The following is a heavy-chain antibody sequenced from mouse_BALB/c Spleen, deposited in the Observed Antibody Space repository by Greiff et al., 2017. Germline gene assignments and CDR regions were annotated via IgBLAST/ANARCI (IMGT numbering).Heavy chain of an antibody. D-gene: IGHD2-4*01. J-gene: IGHJ3*01. CDR1: GYTFTSYV. Sequence: EVHLVESGPELVKPGASVKMSCKASGYTFTSYVMHWVKQKPGQGLEWIGYINPYNDGTKYNEKFKGKATLTSDKSSSTAYMELSSLTSEDSAVYYCARGGTMITTTAWFAYWGQGTLVTVSA. CDR3: ARGGTMITTTAWFAY. V-gene: IGHV1-14*01. CDR2: INPYNDGT.